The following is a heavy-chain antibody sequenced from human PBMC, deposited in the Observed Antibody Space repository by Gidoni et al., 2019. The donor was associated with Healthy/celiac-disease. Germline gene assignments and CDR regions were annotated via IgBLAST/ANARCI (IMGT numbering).Heavy chain of an antibody. CDR1: GFTFSSYS. D-gene: IGHD2-15*01. CDR3: ARGLRWYDEGYDAFDI. CDR2: ISSSSSYI. Sequence: VQLVESGGGLVKPGGSLRLSCAASGFTFSSYSMNWVRQAPGKGLEWVSSISSSSSYIYYADSVKGRFTISRDNAKNSLYLQMNSLRAEDTAVYYCARGLRWYDEGYDAFDIWGQGTMVTVSS. J-gene: IGHJ3*02. V-gene: IGHV3-21*01.